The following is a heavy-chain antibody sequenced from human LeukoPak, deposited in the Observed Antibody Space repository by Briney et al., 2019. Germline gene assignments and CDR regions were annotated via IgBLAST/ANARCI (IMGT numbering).Heavy chain of an antibody. CDR1: GVTVSSNY. Sequence: GGSLRLSCAASGVTVSSNYMSWVRQAPGKGLEWVSVLYSDGSTYYADSVKGRFTISRDNSKNTLYLQMNSLRPEDTAVYYCARESVGYCSTSICPNWFDPWGQGTLVTVAS. J-gene: IGHJ5*02. V-gene: IGHV3-53*01. CDR2: LYSDGST. CDR3: ARESVGYCSTSICPNWFDP. D-gene: IGHD2-2*01.